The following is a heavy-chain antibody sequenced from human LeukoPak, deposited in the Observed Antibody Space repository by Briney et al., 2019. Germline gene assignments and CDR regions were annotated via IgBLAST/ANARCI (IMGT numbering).Heavy chain of an antibody. CDR1: GLTFSNYA. D-gene: IGHD1-14*01. Sequence: GGSLRLSCTASGLTFSNYAMSWVRQAPAKGLEWVSGIDQSGGHIHYADSVKDRFTISRDNSKNTLHLQMSSLRAEDTAVYYCAKDYRGSGEVGETGPLDYWGQGTLVTVSS. J-gene: IGHJ4*02. V-gene: IGHV3-23*01. CDR3: AKDYRGSGEVGETGPLDY. CDR2: IDQSGGHI.